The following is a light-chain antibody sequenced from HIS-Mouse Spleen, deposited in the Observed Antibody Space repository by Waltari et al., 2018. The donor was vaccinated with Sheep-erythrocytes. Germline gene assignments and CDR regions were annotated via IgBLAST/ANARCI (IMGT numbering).Light chain of an antibody. CDR3: CSYAGSTRV. Sequence: QSALTQPRSVSGSPGQSVTIPCTGTSSDVGGYNYFSWYHQHPGKAPKLMIYVVSKRPSGVPDRFSGSKSGNTASLTISGLQAEDEADYYCCSYAGSTRVFGGGTKLTVL. V-gene: IGLV2-11*01. CDR1: SSDVGGYNY. CDR2: VVS. J-gene: IGLJ2*01.